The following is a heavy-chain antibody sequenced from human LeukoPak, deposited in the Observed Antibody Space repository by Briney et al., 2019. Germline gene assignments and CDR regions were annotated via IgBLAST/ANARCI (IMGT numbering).Heavy chain of an antibody. J-gene: IGHJ4*02. CDR1: GGTFSRYA. V-gene: IGHV1-69*13. D-gene: IGHD2-2*01. CDR2: IIPISGTT. Sequence: SVKVSCKASGGTFSRYAISWVRQAPGQGLEWMGGIIPISGTTNYAQKFQGRVSITADESTSTAYMELSSLRSEDTAMYYCATYCSSANCYIWGYYFDSWGQGTLVTVSS. CDR3: ATYCSSANCYIWGYYFDS.